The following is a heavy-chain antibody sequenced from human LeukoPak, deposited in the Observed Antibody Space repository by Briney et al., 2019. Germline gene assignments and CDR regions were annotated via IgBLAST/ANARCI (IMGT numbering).Heavy chain of an antibody. V-gene: IGHV3-23*01. Sequence: GGSLRLSCAASGFTFSSYAMSWVRQAPGKGLEWVSAISGSGGSTYYADSVKGRFTISRDNSKNTLYLQMNSLRAEDTAVYYCARTPSYDFWSGYSFFFDYWGQGTLVTVSS. CDR3: ARTPSYDFWSGYSFFFDY. J-gene: IGHJ4*02. CDR2: ISGSGGST. CDR1: GFTFSSYA. D-gene: IGHD3-3*01.